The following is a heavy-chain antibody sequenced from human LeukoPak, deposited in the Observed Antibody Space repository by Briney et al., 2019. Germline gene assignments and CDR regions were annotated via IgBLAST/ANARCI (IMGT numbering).Heavy chain of an antibody. CDR2: ISSSSSTI. D-gene: IGHD3-22*01. J-gene: IGHJ4*02. CDR1: GFTFSSYS. CDR3: AKLYDSSGYYSQVF. Sequence: GGSLRLSCAASGFTFSSYSMNWVRQAPGKGLEWVSYISSSSSTIYYADSVKGRFTISRDNSKNTLYLQMNSLRAEDTAVYYCAKLYDSSGYYSQVFWGQGTLVTVSS. V-gene: IGHV3-48*01.